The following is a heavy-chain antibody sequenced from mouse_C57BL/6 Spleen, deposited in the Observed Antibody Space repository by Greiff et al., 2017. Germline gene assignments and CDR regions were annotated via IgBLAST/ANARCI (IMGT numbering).Heavy chain of an antibody. Sequence: EVKLEESGEGLVKPGGSLKLSCAASGFTFSSYAMSWVRQTPEKRLAWVAYISSGGDYIYYADTVKGRFTISRDNSRNTLYLQMSSLKSEDTAMYYCTRDLGYGRYAMDYWGQGTSVTVSS. D-gene: IGHD1-1*01. J-gene: IGHJ4*01. V-gene: IGHV5-9-1*02. CDR2: ISSGGDYI. CDR3: TRDLGYGRYAMDY. CDR1: GFTFSSYA.